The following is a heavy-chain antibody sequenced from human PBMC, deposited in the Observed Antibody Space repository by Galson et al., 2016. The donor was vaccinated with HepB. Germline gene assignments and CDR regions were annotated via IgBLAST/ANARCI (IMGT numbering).Heavy chain of an antibody. V-gene: IGHV1-18*04. Sequence: SVKVSCKASGYMFTDYGISWVRQAPGRGLEWLGWISAYNGNTDYAHKLQGRVTLTTDTSTSTAYMKLRSLRSDDTAMYYCARDRDYYGSGENWFDPWGQGTLVTVSS. D-gene: IGHD3-10*01. CDR1: GYMFTDYG. J-gene: IGHJ5*02. CDR2: ISAYNGNT. CDR3: ARDRDYYGSGENWFDP.